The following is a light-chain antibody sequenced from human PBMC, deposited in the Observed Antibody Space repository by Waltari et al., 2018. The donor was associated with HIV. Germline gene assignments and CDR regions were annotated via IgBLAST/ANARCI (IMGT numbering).Light chain of an antibody. CDR2: SNN. Sequence: QSVLTQPPSASGTPGQRVTISCSGSSSNIGSTTVTWYQQLPGTPPKLLIYSNNQRPSGVPDRFSGAKSGTSVSLAISGLQSEDDTDYYCAACDDSLNGWVFGGGTKLTVL. J-gene: IGLJ3*02. CDR1: SSNIGSTT. V-gene: IGLV1-44*01. CDR3: AACDDSLNGWV.